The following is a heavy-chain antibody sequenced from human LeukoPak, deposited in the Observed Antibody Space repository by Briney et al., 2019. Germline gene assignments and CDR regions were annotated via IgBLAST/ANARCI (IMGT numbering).Heavy chain of an antibody. CDR1: GYTFTIYG. D-gene: IGHD3-3*01. CDR3: ARVRFLEWFLSVCWFDP. CDR2: ISADNGNT. J-gene: IGHJ5*02. V-gene: IGHV1-18*01. Sequence: AAVKVSCKASGYTFTIYGISWVRQAPGQGLEWMGWISADNGNTNYAQKLQGRDTMTTDTSTSTAYMELRTLRSADTAVYYCARVRFLEWFLSVCWFDPWGQGTLVTVSS.